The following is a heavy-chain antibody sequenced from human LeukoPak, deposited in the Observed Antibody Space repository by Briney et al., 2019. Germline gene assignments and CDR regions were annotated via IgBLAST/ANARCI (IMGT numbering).Heavy chain of an antibody. Sequence: ASVKVSCKVSGYTLTELSMHWVRQAPGKVVEWMGGFDPEDGETIYAQKFQGRVTMTEDTSTDTAYMELSSLRSEDTAVYYCAIGSVGAMVTSPFDYWGQGTLVTDSS. CDR1: GYTLTELS. CDR2: FDPEDGET. J-gene: IGHJ4*02. CDR3: AIGSVGAMVTSPFDY. V-gene: IGHV1-24*01. D-gene: IGHD5-18*01.